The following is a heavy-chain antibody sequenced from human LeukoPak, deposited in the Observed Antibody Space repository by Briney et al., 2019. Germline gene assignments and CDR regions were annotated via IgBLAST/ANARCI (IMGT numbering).Heavy chain of an antibody. Sequence: ASVKVSCKASGYTFTSYCMHWVRQAPGQGLEWMGRINPNSGDTNYAQKFQGRVTMTRDTSFSTAYMELSRLTSDDTAVYYCARARSGSLDFWGQGALVTVSS. J-gene: IGHJ4*02. D-gene: IGHD1-26*01. CDR1: GYTFTSYC. CDR3: ARARSGSLDF. CDR2: INPNSGDT. V-gene: IGHV1-2*02.